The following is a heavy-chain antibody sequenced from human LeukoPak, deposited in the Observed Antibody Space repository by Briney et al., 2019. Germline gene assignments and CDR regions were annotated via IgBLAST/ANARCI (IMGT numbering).Heavy chain of an antibody. V-gene: IGHV1-18*01. D-gene: IGHD3-3*01. CDR3: ARAPEGRFLEWLPADYWYFDL. J-gene: IGHJ2*01. Sequence: ASVKDSCKASGYTFTSYSISWVRQAPGQGLEWMGWISAYNGNRNYAQKLQGRVTMTTDTSTSTAYMELRSLRSDDTAVYYCARAPEGRFLEWLPADYWYFDLWGRGTLVTLSS. CDR2: ISAYNGNR. CDR1: GYTFTSYS.